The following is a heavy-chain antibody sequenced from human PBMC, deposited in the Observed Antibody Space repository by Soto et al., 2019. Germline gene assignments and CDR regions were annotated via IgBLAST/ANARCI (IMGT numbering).Heavy chain of an antibody. CDR2: IIPIFGTA. V-gene: IGHV1-69*12. D-gene: IGHD2-15*01. CDR1: GGTFSSYA. J-gene: IGHJ4*02. CDR3: ATQDGHGGKSPIDY. Sequence: QVQLVQSGAEVKKPGSSVKVSCKASGGTFSSYAISWVRQAPGQGLEWMGGIIPIFGTANYAQKFQGRVTIHADESTSEASMELSSLRYEDTAVYYCATQDGHGGKSPIDYWGQGTLVTVSS.